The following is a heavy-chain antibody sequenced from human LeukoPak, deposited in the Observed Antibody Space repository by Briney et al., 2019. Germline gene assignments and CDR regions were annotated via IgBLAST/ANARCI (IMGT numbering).Heavy chain of an antibody. CDR1: GFTFSSYG. D-gene: IGHD5-12*01. Sequence: GRSLRLSCAASGFTFSSYGMHWVRQAPGKGLEWVAFISYDGSNKYYADSVKGRFTISRDNSKNTLNLQMNSLRAEDTAVYYCTRVSLYANIVATIGGDLDYWGQGTLVTVSS. CDR2: ISYDGSNK. J-gene: IGHJ4*02. V-gene: IGHV3-30*03. CDR3: TRVSLYANIVATIGGDLDY.